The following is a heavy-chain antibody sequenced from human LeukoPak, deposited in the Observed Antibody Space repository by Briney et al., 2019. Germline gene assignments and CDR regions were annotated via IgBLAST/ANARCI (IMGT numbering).Heavy chain of an antibody. CDR1: GGSVSSGSYY. CDR3: ARGGGVVDY. D-gene: IGHD2-15*01. Sequence: TSETLSLTCAVSGGSVSSGSYYWSWIRQPPGKGLDWIGYIYYSGSTNYNPSLKSRVTISVDTSKNQFSLKLSSVTAADTAVYYCARGGGVVDYWGQGTLVTVSS. V-gene: IGHV4-61*01. CDR2: IYYSGST. J-gene: IGHJ4*02.